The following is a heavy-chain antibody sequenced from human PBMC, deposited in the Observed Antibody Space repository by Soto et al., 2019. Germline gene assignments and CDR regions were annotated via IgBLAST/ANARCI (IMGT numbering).Heavy chain of an antibody. D-gene: IGHD6-19*01. CDR3: AGERGNRPVAGSAAFEI. Sequence: QVQLVQSGAEVKKPGSSVKVSCKASGGTFSTTAFSWVRQAPGQGLEWVGGIVPMFDTPVYAQKFQDRVTITADGYTTTAYMELRSLTSGDTAVYFCAGERGNRPVAGSAAFEIWGQGTQVTVSS. CDR1: GGTFSTTA. CDR2: IVPMFDTP. J-gene: IGHJ3*02. V-gene: IGHV1-69*01.